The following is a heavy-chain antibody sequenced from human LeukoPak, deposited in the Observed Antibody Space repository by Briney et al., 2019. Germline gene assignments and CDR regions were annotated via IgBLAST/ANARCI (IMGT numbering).Heavy chain of an antibody. V-gene: IGHV1-69*13. CDR3: ARGVIGNWNDARNNWFDP. D-gene: IGHD1-1*01. CDR1: GGTFSSYA. Sequence: SVKVSCKASGGTFSSYAISWVRQAPGQGLEWMGGIIPIFGTANYAQKFQGRVTITADESTSTAYMELSSLRSEDTAVYYCARGVIGNWNDARNNWFDPWGQGTLVTVSS. CDR2: IIPIFGTA. J-gene: IGHJ5*02.